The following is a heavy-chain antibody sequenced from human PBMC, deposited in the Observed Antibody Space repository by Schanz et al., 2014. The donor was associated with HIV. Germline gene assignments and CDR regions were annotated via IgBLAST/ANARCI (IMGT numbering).Heavy chain of an antibody. CDR2: MNPNSGNT. CDR1: GYTFTSYD. V-gene: IGHV1-8*01. CDR3: ARDLRVVPAASDNWFDP. Sequence: QVQLVQSGAEVKKPGASVKVSCKASGYTFTSYDINWVRQATGQGLEWMGWMNPNSGNTGYAQKFQGRVTMTRNTSISTAYMELRNLRSDDTAVYYCARDLRVVPAASDNWFDPWGQGTLVTVSS. D-gene: IGHD2-2*01. J-gene: IGHJ5*02.